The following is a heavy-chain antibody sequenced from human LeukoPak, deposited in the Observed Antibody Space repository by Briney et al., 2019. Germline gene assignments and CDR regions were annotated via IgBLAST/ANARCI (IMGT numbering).Heavy chain of an antibody. D-gene: IGHD2-2*01. CDR1: GGSISSSSCY. Sequence: SETLSLTCTVSGGSISSSSCYWGWIRQPPGKGLEWIGSIYYSGSTYYNPSLKSRVTISVDTSKNQFSLKLSSVTAADTAVYYCARDIVVDSGPYGMDVWGQGTTVTVSS. CDR2: IYYSGST. V-gene: IGHV4-39*02. CDR3: ARDIVVDSGPYGMDV. J-gene: IGHJ6*02.